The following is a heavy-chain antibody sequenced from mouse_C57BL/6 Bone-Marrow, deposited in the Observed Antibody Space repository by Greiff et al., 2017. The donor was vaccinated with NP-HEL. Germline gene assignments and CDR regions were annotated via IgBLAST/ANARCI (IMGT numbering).Heavy chain of an antibody. V-gene: IGHV1-72*01. CDR1: GYTFTSYW. J-gene: IGHJ3*01. CDR3: AREDFLSVRRGFAY. CDR2: IDPNSGGT. D-gene: IGHD2-14*01. Sequence: QVQLQQPGAELVKPGASVKLSCKASGYTFTSYWMHWVKQRPGRGLEWIGRIDPNSGGTKYNEKFKSKATLTVDKPSSTAYMQLSGLTSEDSAVYYSAREDFLSVRRGFAYWGQGTLVTVSA.